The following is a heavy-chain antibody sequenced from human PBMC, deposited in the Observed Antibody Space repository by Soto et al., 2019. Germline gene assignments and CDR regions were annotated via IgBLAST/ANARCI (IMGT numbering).Heavy chain of an antibody. CDR3: AKQYTDLVIGAFDV. V-gene: IGHV3-30*18. J-gene: IGHJ3*01. Sequence: GGSLRLSCAASGFMFSSYGIHWVRQAPGRGLEWVAVISYGGTYKYYADSVKGRFTLSRDNSENTVSLQMNSLRPEDTAVYYCAKQYTDLVIGAFDVWGPGAMVTV. D-gene: IGHD2-2*01. CDR1: GFMFSSYG. CDR2: ISYGGTYK.